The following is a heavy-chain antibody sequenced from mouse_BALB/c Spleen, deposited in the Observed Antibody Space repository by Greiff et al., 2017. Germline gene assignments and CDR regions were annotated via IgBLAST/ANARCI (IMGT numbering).Heavy chain of an antibody. Sequence: VQLKESGPGLVQPSQSLSITCTVSGFSLTSYGVHWVRQSPGKGLEWLGVIWSGGSTDYNAAFISRLSISKDNSKSQVFFKMNSLQANDTAIYYCAISDYWGQGTLVTVSA. CDR2: IWSGGST. J-gene: IGHJ3*01. CDR1: GFSLTSYG. CDR3: AISDY. V-gene: IGHV2-2*02.